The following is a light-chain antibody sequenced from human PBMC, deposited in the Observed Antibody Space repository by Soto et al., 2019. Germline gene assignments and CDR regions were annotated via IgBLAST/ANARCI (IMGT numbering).Light chain of an antibody. CDR3: SSYTSSSTYV. CDR1: SSDVGGYNY. Sequence: QSALTQPASVSGSPGQSIAISCTGTSSDVGGYNYVSWYQQHPGKAPKLIIYDVTNRPSGVSNRFSGSKSCNTASLTISGLQAEDEADYYCSSYTSSSTYVFGTGTKLTVL. V-gene: IGLV2-14*01. CDR2: DVT. J-gene: IGLJ1*01.